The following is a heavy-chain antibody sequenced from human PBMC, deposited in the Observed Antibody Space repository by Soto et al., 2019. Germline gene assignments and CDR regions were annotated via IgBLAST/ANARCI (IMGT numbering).Heavy chain of an antibody. CDR2: IGTAGDT. Sequence: GGSLRLSCAASGFTFSSYDMHWVRQATGKGLEWVSAIGTAGDTYYPGSVKGRFTISRENAKNSLYLQMNSLRAEDTAVYYCARGGGSYYNPAPPHDAFDIWGQGTMVTVSS. CDR1: GFTFSSYD. CDR3: ARGGGSYYNPAPPHDAFDI. J-gene: IGHJ3*02. D-gene: IGHD1-26*01. V-gene: IGHV3-13*01.